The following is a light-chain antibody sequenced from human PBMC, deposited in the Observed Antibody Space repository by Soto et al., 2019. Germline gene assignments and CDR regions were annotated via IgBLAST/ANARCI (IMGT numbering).Light chain of an antibody. CDR1: QNVDTF. J-gene: IGKJ4*01. CDR3: QQRYNWPVT. Sequence: DIVLTQSPGTVSLSPGERASLSCRASQNVDTFLAWYQQKPGQPPRLLMYDASRRITGVPARFSGSGSRTDFTLTITSLEPEDVAVYYCQQRYNWPVTFGAGTRVEI. CDR2: DAS. V-gene: IGKV3-11*01.